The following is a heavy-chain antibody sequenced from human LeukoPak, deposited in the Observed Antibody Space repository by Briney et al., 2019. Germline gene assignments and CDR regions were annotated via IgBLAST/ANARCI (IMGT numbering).Heavy chain of an antibody. J-gene: IGHJ4*02. V-gene: IGHV1-69*04. Sequence: SVKVSCKASGGTFSSYAISWVRQAPGQGLEWMGRIIPILGIANYAQKFQGRVTITADKSTSAAYMELSSLRSEDTAVYYCARDKEYSSSFPDYWGQGTLVTVSS. D-gene: IGHD6-6*01. CDR3: ARDKEYSSSFPDY. CDR1: GGTFSSYA. CDR2: IIPILGIA.